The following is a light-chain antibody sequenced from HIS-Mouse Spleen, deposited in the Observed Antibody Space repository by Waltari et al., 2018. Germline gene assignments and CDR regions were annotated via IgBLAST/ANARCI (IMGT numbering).Light chain of an antibody. Sequence: QSALPQPRPVSGSPGPSVPIPCTGTSSDVGVSNYVSWYQQHPGKAPKLMSYDVSKRPSGVPDRFSGSKSGNTASLTISGLQAEDEADYYCCSYAGSYTWVFGGGTKLTVL. CDR2: DVS. V-gene: IGLV2-11*01. CDR1: SSDVGVSNY. J-gene: IGLJ3*02. CDR3: CSYAGSYTWV.